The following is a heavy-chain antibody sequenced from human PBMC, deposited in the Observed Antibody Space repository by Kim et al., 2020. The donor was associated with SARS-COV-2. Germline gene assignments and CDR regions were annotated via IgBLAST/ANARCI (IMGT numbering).Heavy chain of an antibody. CDR2: IYSGGNT. CDR3: ATVVFYYDAGYFKN. CDR1: GYTVTYSY. D-gene: IGHD3-22*01. J-gene: IGHJ1*01. Sequence: GGSLRLSCAASGYTVTYSYMGWVRQAPGKGLEWVSFIYSGGNTIYADSVKGRLIISRDHSKNTLYLQMNSVRAEDTAVYYCATVVFYYDAGYFKNWGQGTLVIASS. V-gene: IGHV3-66*01.